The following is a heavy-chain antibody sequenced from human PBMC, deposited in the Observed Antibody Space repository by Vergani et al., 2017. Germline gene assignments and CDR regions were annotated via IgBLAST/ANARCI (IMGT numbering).Heavy chain of an antibody. CDR3: AKDRVAAADTFDY. D-gene: IGHD6-13*01. Sequence: EVQLLESGGGLVQPGGSLRLSCAASGFTFSSYAMSWVRQAPGKGLEWVSAISGSGVSTYYADAVKGRFTISRDNSKNTLYLQMNSLRAEDTAVYYCAKDRVAAADTFDYWGQGTLVTVSS. CDR2: ISGSGVST. V-gene: IGHV3-23*01. CDR1: GFTFSSYA. J-gene: IGHJ4*02.